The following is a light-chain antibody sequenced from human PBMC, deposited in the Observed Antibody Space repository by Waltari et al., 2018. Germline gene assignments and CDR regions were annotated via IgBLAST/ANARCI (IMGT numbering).Light chain of an antibody. Sequence: DIQMTQSPSSLPASVGARVTITCRASQNIRNFLNWYQQKPGKAPRLLIYAATTLQTGVPARFSGNRSGTDFTLTIRDLQPEDFATYSCQQSYSTPYTFGQGTKMEI. CDR3: QQSYSTPYT. V-gene: IGKV1-39*01. CDR1: QNIRNF. CDR2: AAT. J-gene: IGKJ2*01.